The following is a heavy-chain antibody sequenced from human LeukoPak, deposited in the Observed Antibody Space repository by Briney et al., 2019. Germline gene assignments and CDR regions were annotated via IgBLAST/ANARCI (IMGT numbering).Heavy chain of an antibody. J-gene: IGHJ4*02. CDR1: GFTFSNYW. Sequence: GGSLRLSCAASGFTFSNYWMHWVRQAPGKGLVWVSRINSDGINTSYADSVKGRFTISRDNAKNTLNLQMNSLRAEDTAVYYCAREVLWFGEFHFDYWGQGTLVTVSS. CDR2: INSDGINT. V-gene: IGHV3-74*01. D-gene: IGHD3-10*01. CDR3: AREVLWFGEFHFDY.